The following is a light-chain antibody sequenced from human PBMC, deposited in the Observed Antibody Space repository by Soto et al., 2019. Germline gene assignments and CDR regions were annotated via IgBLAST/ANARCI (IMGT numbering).Light chain of an antibody. V-gene: IGKV1-5*03. CDR1: QSVSRW. Sequence: DIPMTQSPPTLSASVGDRVTITCRASQSVSRWLAWYQQKPGKAPKLLIYKASTIESGVPSRFSGSGSGTEFTLAISSLQPDDSATYYCQQYNDNWTFGQGTKVEIK. CDR3: QQYNDNWT. CDR2: KAS. J-gene: IGKJ1*01.